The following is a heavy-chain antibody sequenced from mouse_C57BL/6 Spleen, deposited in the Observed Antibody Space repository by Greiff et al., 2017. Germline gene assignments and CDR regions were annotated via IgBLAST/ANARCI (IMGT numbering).Heavy chain of an antibody. V-gene: IGHV5-9*01. CDR2: ISGGGGNT. J-gene: IGHJ3*01. D-gene: IGHD1-1*01. Sequence: EVKVVESGGGLVKPGGSLKLSCAASGFTFSSYSMSWVRQTPEKRLEWVATISGGGGNTYYTDSVKGRFSIYRYKAKNTLYLQMSSLGSEDTALYYCARDSYGGMAYWGQGTLVTVSA. CDR3: ARDSYGGMAY. CDR1: GFTFSSYS.